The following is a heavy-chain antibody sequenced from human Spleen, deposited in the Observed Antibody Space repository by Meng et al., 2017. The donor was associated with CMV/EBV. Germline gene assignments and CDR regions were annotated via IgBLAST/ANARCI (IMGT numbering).Heavy chain of an antibody. CDR1: GFTFSTYW. V-gene: IGHV3-74*01. Sequence: GESLKISCAASGFTFSTYWMYWVRQAPGKGLVWVSRINGDGSSTTYADSVKGRFTISRDNSKNTLYLQMNSLRAEDTAVYYCARFLEWLLNAFDIWGQGTMVTVSS. D-gene: IGHD3-3*01. J-gene: IGHJ3*02. CDR3: ARFLEWLLNAFDI. CDR2: INGDGSST.